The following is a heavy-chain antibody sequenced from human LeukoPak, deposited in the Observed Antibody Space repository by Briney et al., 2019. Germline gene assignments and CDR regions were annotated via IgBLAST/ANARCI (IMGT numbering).Heavy chain of an antibody. V-gene: IGHV3-7*01. J-gene: IGHJ3*02. CDR1: GFTFSNFW. CDR3: VKGNGRRAFDI. D-gene: IGHD1-14*01. CDR2: TNQYGNGK. Sequence: GVSLRLSCAVSGFTFSNFWMNWVRQAPGKGLEWVANTNQYGNGKDSVDSVKGRFTISRDNAKNSLYLQMNSLRAEDTAVYYCVKGNGRRAFDIWGQGTMVTVSS.